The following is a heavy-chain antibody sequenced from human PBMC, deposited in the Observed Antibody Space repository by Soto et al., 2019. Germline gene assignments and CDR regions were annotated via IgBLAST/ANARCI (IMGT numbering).Heavy chain of an antibody. CDR2: ISRSRSYT. CDR1: GFTFSDYY. V-gene: IGHV3-11*05. CDR3: ARDHYGPGWFDP. J-gene: IGHJ5*02. Sequence: QVQLVESGGGLVKPGGSLRLSCAASGFTFSDYYMSWIRQAPGKGLEWVSYISRSRSYTNYADSVKGRFTISRDNAKNSLYLQMNSLRAEDTAVYYCARDHYGPGWFDPWGQGTLVPVSS. D-gene: IGHD3-10*01.